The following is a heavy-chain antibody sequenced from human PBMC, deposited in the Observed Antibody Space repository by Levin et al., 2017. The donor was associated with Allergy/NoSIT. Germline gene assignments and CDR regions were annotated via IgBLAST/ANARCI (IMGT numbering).Heavy chain of an antibody. CDR2: IYYSGST. CDR3: ARGSWTDNDAFDI. CDR1: GGSISSGDYY. D-gene: IGHD3/OR15-3a*01. Sequence: SETLSLTCTVSGGSISSGDYYWSWIRQPPGKGLEWIGYIYYSGSTYYNPSLKSRVTISVDTSKNQFSLKLSSVTAADTAVYYCARGSWTDNDAFDIWGQGTMVTVSS. J-gene: IGHJ3*02. V-gene: IGHV4-30-4*01.